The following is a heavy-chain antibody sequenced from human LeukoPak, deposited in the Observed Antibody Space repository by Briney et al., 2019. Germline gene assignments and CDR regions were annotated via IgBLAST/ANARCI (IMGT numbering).Heavy chain of an antibody. CDR3: ARVTDRFLATQFDY. J-gene: IGHJ4*02. V-gene: IGHV4-34*01. D-gene: IGHD3-3*01. CDR2: INHSGST. Sequence: PSETLSLTCAVYGGSFSGYYWSWIRQPPGKGLEWIGEINHSGSTNYNPSLKSRVTISVDTSKNQFSLKLSSVTAADTAVYYCARVTDRFLATQFDYWGQGTLVTVSS. CDR1: GGSFSGYY.